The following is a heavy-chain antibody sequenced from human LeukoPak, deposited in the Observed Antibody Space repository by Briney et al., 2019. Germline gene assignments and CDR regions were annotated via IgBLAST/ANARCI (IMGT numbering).Heavy chain of an antibody. Sequence: GGSLRLSCAASGFSFSTYAMSWVRQVPGKGLEWVPAFSDSGSGTYYADSVKGRFTISRDNSKNTLYLQMNSLRVEDTAVYYCARIPTRPLYYYYGMDVWGQGTTVTVSS. CDR1: GFSFSTYA. CDR2: FSDSGSGT. CDR3: ARIPTRPLYYYYGMDV. V-gene: IGHV3-23*01. J-gene: IGHJ6*02.